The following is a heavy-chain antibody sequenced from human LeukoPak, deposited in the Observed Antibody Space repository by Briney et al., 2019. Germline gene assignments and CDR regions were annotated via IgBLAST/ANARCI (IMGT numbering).Heavy chain of an antibody. Sequence: GGSLRLSCAASEFTFSSYAMIWVRQAPGKGLEWVSSISSSSSYIYYADSVKGRFTISRDNAKNSLYLQMNSLRAEDTAVYYCAELGITMIGGVWGKGTTVTISS. CDR2: ISSSSSYI. V-gene: IGHV3-21*01. CDR3: AELGITMIGGV. D-gene: IGHD3-10*02. J-gene: IGHJ6*04. CDR1: EFTFSSYA.